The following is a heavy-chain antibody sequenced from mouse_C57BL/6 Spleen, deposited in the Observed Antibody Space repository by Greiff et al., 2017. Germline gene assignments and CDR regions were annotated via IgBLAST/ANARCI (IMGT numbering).Heavy chain of an antibody. D-gene: IGHD1-1*01. CDR2: ISSGGDYI. J-gene: IGHJ2*01. CDR3: TRDKDYYGSSFDY. V-gene: IGHV5-9-1*02. CDR1: GFTFSSYA. Sequence: EVMLVESGEGLVKPGGSLKLSCAASGFTFSSYAMSWVRQTPEKRLEWVAYISSGGDYIYYADTVKGRFTISRDNARNTLYLQMSSLKSEDTAMYYCTRDKDYYGSSFDYWGQGTTLTVSS.